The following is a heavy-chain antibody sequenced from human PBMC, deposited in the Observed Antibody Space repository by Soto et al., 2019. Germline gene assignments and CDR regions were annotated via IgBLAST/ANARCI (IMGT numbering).Heavy chain of an antibody. D-gene: IGHD3-10*01. Sequence: GGSLRLSCAASGFTFSSYSMNWVRQAPGKGLEWVSSISSSSSYIYYADSVKGRFTISRDNAKNSLYLQMNSLRAEDTAVYYCARLLWFGEPGEDYYGMDVWGQGTTVTVSS. CDR3: ARLLWFGEPGEDYYGMDV. V-gene: IGHV3-21*01. J-gene: IGHJ6*02. CDR2: ISSSSSYI. CDR1: GFTFSSYS.